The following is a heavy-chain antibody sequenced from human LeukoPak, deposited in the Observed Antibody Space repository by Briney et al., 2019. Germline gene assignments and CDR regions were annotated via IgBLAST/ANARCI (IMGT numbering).Heavy chain of an antibody. J-gene: IGHJ4*02. V-gene: IGHV3-23*01. D-gene: IGHD3-9*01. Sequence: GGFLRLSCAASGFTFSSYGMSWVRQAPGKGLEWVSTISASGFSTYFADSVKGRFTISRDSSRNTLYLQMDSLRAEDTALYYCAKSTTSGTTGYWADWGQGTLVTVSS. CDR3: AKSTTSGTTGYWAD. CDR2: ISASGFST. CDR1: GFTFSSYG.